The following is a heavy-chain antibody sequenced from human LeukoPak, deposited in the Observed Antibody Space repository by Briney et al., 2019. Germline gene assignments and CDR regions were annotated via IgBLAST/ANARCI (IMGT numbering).Heavy chain of an antibody. J-gene: IGHJ4*02. CDR1: GGSISTFY. CDR2: VYYIGST. Sequence: PSETLSLTCTVSGGSISTFYWSWLRQPPGKQLEWIGYVYYIGSTNYNPSFKTRVTISVDTSKNQFSLKLSSVTPADTAVYYCARVDYDSSGYFDYWGQGTLVTVSS. V-gene: IGHV4-59*01. D-gene: IGHD3-22*01. CDR3: ARVDYDSSGYFDY.